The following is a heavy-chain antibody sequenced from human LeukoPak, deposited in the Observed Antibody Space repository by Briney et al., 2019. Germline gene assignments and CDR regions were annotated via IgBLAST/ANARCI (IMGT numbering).Heavy chain of an antibody. CDR3: ASGGYSYGIDY. J-gene: IGHJ4*02. CDR1: GFTFSSYG. V-gene: IGHV3-30*03. CDR2: ISYDGSNK. D-gene: IGHD5-18*01. Sequence: GGSLRLSCAASGFTFSSYGMHWVRQAPGKGLEWVAVISYDGSNKYYADSVKGRFTISRDNSKNTLYLQMNSLRAEDTAVYYCASGGYSYGIDYWGQGTLVTVSS.